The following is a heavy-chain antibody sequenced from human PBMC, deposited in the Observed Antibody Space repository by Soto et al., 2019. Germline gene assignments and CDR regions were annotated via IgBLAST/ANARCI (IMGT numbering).Heavy chain of an antibody. CDR2: INDSGETT. D-gene: IGHD2-2*01. V-gene: IGHV3-23*01. Sequence: GGSLRLSCAASGFTFSRYAINWVRQAPGKGLEWVSTINDSGETTYYADSVKGRFTISRDNSKNMLYLQMNSLRAEDTAVYYCAKDDGTIVVIPAATTGMDVWGQGTTVTVSS. CDR1: GFTFSRYA. CDR3: AKDDGTIVVIPAATTGMDV. J-gene: IGHJ6*02.